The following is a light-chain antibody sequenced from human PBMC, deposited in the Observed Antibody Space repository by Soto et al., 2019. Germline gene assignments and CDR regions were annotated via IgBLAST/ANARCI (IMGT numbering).Light chain of an antibody. V-gene: IGKV3-11*01. CDR3: QQRSNWPPWT. J-gene: IGKJ1*01. CDR1: RSVSSY. Sequence: EIVLTQSPATLSLSPGERATLSCRASRSVSSYLAWYQQKPGQAPRLLIYDSSNRATGIPARFSGSGSGTDFTLTISSLEPEDFAVYYCQQRSNWPPWTFRQGTKVEIK. CDR2: DSS.